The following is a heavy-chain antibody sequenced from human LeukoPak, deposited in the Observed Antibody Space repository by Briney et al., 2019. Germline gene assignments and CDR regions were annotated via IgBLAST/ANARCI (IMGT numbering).Heavy chain of an antibody. V-gene: IGHV3-23*01. D-gene: IGHD3-22*01. CDR3: AKGRSAAMIEAAFDY. CDR1: GFTFSSYA. CDR2: ISNSDGTT. Sequence: GGSLRLSCAVSGFTFSSYAMSWVRQAPGKGLEWVSTISNSDGTTYYADSVKGRFTISRDDSENTLSLQMNSLRAEDTAVYYCAKGRSAAMIEAAFDYWGQGTLVTVSS. J-gene: IGHJ4*02.